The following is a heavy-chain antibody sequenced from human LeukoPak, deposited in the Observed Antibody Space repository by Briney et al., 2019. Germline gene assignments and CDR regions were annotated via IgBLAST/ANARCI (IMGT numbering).Heavy chain of an antibody. V-gene: IGHV3-48*04. CDR3: ARDHNWGFDY. CDR2: ISNDDI. J-gene: IGHJ4*02. Sequence: GGSLRLSCEASGFTFSTYSMNWVRQAPGKGLEWVSYISNDDIFYADSVEGRFTISRDNAKSSVYLQMNSLRADDTAVYYCARDHNWGFDYWGRGTLVSVSS. D-gene: IGHD7-27*01. CDR1: GFTFSTYS.